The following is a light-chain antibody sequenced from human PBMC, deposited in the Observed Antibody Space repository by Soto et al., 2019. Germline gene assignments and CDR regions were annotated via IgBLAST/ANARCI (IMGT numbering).Light chain of an antibody. CDR3: QTWATGIRV. CDR1: SGHSIFA. CDR2: VNGDASQ. Sequence: QLVLTQSPSASASLGACGKLTCTLSSGHSIFAIGWHQQQTEKGPRYWMKVNGDASQNKGDGLHDRFSGSSSGAERYLTISSLQSEDEADYNCQTWATGIRVFGGGTKLIVL. V-gene: IGLV4-69*01. J-gene: IGLJ3*02.